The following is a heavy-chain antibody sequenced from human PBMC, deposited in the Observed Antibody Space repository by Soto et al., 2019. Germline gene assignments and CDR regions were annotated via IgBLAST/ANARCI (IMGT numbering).Heavy chain of an antibody. V-gene: IGHV4-59*11. Sequence: SETLSLTCDVSGVSITSHYWNWIRQSPGMGLEWIGSTYFRGSASYNPSLKSRVTISLDTSKEQLSLTLSAVTAADSAVYYCARDLRSRGWFDPWGPGILVTASS. J-gene: IGHJ5*02. CDR3: ARDLRSRGWFDP. CDR2: TYFRGSA. CDR1: GVSITSHY.